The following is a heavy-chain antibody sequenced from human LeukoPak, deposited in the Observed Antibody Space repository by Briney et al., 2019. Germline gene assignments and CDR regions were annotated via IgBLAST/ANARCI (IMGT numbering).Heavy chain of an antibody. D-gene: IGHD3-10*01. CDR3: ASAGGTMVRGVINYYYGMDV. V-gene: IGHV4-30-2*01. CDR2: IYHSGST. Sequence: SQTLSLTCTVSGGSISSGGYYWSWIRQPPGKGLEWIGYIYHSGSTYYNPSLKSRVTISVDRSKNQFSLKLSSVTAADTAVYYCASAGGTMVRGVINYYYGMDVWGQGTTVTVSS. J-gene: IGHJ6*02. CDR1: GGSISSGGYY.